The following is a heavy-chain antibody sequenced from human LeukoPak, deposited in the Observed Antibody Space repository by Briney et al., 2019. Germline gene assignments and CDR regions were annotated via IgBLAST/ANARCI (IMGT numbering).Heavy chain of an antibody. D-gene: IGHD3-22*01. V-gene: IGHV4-59*01. CDR1: GGSISSYY. CDR2: IYYSGIT. Sequence: PSETLSLTCTVSGGSISSYYWSWLRQPPGKGLEWIGFIYYSGITDYNPSLKSRVTISLDTSKNQLSLKLSSVTAADTAVYYCARLRALSYYDSSGDLYYFPYWGQGTLVTVSS. J-gene: IGHJ4*02. CDR3: ARLRALSYYDSSGDLYYFPY.